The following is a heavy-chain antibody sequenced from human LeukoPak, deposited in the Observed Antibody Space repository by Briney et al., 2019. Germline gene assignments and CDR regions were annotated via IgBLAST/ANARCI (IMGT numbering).Heavy chain of an antibody. V-gene: IGHV4-30-4*01. CDR3: ARVPYGDYVDY. Sequence: PSETLSLTCTVSGGSISSGDYYWRWIRQPPGKGLEWIGYIYYSGSTYYNPSLKSRVTISVDTSKNQFSLKLSSVTAADTAVYYCARVPYGDYVDYWGQGTLVTVSS. D-gene: IGHD4-17*01. J-gene: IGHJ4*02. CDR1: GGSISSGDYY. CDR2: IYYSGST.